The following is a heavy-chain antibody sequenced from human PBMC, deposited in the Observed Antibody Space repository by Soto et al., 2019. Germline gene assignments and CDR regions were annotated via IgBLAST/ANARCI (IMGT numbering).Heavy chain of an antibody. D-gene: IGHD3-10*01. CDR1: GYTFMTYA. V-gene: IGHV1-3*01. CDR2: INPGNGNT. CDR3: ARVRMLWYGELSH. Sequence: QVQLVQSGAEVKKPGASVKISCKTSGYTFMTYALHWVRQAPGQRHEWMGWINPGNGNTEYSQKLQGRVTITRDTSARPVFMEVANMTSEDTAVYYCARVRMLWYGELSHWGQGTQVIVSA. J-gene: IGHJ4*02.